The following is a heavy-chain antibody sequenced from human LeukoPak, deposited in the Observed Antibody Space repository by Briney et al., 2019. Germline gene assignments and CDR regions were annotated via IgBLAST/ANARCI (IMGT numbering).Heavy chain of an antibody. CDR3: ARASTYYYDSSGYYYGY. V-gene: IGHV4-61*01. J-gene: IGHJ4*02. CDR2: IYYSGST. Sequence: SETLSLTCTVSGGSVSGGSYYWSWIRQPPGKGLEWIGYIYYSGSTNYNPSLKSRVTISVDTSKNQFSLKLSSVTAADTAVYYCARASTYYYDSSGYYYGYWGQGTLVTVSS. CDR1: GGSVSGGSYY. D-gene: IGHD3-22*01.